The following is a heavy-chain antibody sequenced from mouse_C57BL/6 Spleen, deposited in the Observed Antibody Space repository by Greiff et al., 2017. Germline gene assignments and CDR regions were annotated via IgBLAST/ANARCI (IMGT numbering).Heavy chain of an antibody. J-gene: IGHJ4*01. V-gene: IGHV6-6*01. CDR3: TRAYGSPNYYAMDY. CDR2: IRNKANNHAT. Sequence: EVKVEESGGGLVQPGGSMKLSCAASGFTFSDAWMDWVRQSPEKGLEWVAEIRNKANNHATYYAESVKGRFTISRDDSKSSVYLQMNSLRAEDTGIYYCTRAYGSPNYYAMDYWGQGTSVTVSS. CDR1: GFTFSDAW. D-gene: IGHD1-1*01.